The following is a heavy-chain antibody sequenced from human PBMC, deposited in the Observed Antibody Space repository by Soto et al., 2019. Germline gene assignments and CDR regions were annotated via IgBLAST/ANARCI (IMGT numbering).Heavy chain of an antibody. CDR1: GFSFSTYD. J-gene: IGHJ4*02. CDR2: ISYDGNNK. V-gene: IGHV3-30*18. D-gene: IGHD6-19*01. CDR3: AKEGIAVALDY. Sequence: PGESLRLSCATSGFSFSTYDLHWVRQAPGKGLEWVAVISYDGNNKYFADSVKGRFTISRDNSKNTVYLQMNSLRAEDTAVYYCAKEGIAVALDYWGQGT.